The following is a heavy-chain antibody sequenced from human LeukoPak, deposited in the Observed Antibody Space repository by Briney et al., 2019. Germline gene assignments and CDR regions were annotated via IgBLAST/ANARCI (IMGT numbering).Heavy chain of an antibody. CDR2: ITSSSYI. CDR1: GFTFSTYN. D-gene: IGHD3-10*01. Sequence: GGSLRLSCAASGFTFSTYNMNWVRQAPGKGLEWVSSITSSSYIYYADSVKGRFTISRDSAKNSLYLQMSSLRAEDTAVYYCARDRYYYGSGTSSIDCWGQGTLVTVSS. CDR3: ARDRYYYGSGTSSIDC. J-gene: IGHJ4*02. V-gene: IGHV3-21*01.